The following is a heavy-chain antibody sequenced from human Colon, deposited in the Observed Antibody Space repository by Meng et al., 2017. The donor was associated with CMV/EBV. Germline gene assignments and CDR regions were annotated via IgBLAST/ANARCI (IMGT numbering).Heavy chain of an antibody. CDR1: DFTFSSYW. Sequence: GESLKISCAASDFTFSSYWMHWVRQAPGKGLEWVSSISRSSSYIYYTDSLRGRFTISRDNAKNSLYLQMDSLRVEDTAMYYCARDPLGVGWFDPWGRGTLVTVSS. CDR2: ISRSSSYI. J-gene: IGHJ5*02. V-gene: IGHV3-21*01. CDR3: ARDPLGVGWFDP. D-gene: IGHD3-3*01.